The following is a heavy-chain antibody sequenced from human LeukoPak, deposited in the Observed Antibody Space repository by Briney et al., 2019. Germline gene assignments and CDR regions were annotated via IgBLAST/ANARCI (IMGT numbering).Heavy chain of an antibody. J-gene: IGHJ4*02. Sequence: SETLSLTCAVYGGSFSGYYWSWIRQPPGKGLEWIGEINHSGSTNYNPSLKSRVTISVDTSKNQFSLKLSSVTAADTAVYYCARAEDIVVVPAAKKGAYDYWGQGTLVTVS. D-gene: IGHD2-2*01. V-gene: IGHV4-34*01. CDR2: INHSGST. CDR1: GGSFSGYY. CDR3: ARAEDIVVVPAAKKGAYDY.